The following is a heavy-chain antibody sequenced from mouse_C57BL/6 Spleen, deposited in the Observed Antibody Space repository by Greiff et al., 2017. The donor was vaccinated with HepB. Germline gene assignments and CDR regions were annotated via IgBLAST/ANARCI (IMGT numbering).Heavy chain of an antibody. CDR2: IYPGDGDT. Sequence: LVESGASVKISCKASGYAFSSYWMNWVKQRPGKGLEWIGQIYPGDGDTNYNGKFKGKATLTADKSSSTAYMQLSSLTSEDSAVYFCARWVITTVVAPWYFDVWGTGTTVTVSS. CDR3: ARWVITTVVAPWYFDV. J-gene: IGHJ1*03. V-gene: IGHV1-80*01. CDR1: GYAFSSYW. D-gene: IGHD1-1*01.